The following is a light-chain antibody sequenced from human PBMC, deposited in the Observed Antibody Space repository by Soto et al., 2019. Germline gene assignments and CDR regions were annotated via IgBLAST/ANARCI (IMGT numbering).Light chain of an antibody. V-gene: IGLV2-11*01. J-gene: IGLJ1*01. Sequence: QSVLTQPRSVSGSPGQSVTISCTGASSDVGGYNYVSWYQQHPGKAPKLMIYDVSKRPSGVPDRFSGSKSGNTASLTISGLQTEDEADYYCCSYGGGNNFYVFGTGTKV. CDR1: SSDVGGYNY. CDR3: CSYGGGNNFYV. CDR2: DVS.